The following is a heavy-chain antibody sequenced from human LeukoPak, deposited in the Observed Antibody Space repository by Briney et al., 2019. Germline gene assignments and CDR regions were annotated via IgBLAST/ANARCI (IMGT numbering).Heavy chain of an antibody. J-gene: IGHJ5*02. V-gene: IGHV1-2*04. CDR3: ARGPVLLGFGGVSWFDP. D-gene: IGHD3-10*01. CDR1: GYTFTGYY. CDR2: INPNSGGT. Sequence: GASVKVSCKASGYTFTGYYMHWVRQAPGQGLEWMGWINPNSGGTNYAQKFQGWVTMTRDTSISTAYMELSRLRSDDTAVYYCARGPVLLGFGGVSWFDPWGQGTLVTVSS.